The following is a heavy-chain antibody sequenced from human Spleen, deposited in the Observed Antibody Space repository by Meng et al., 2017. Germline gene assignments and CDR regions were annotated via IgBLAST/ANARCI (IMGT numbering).Heavy chain of an antibody. J-gene: IGHJ3*02. D-gene: IGHD3-22*01. CDR3: ARVAIDSSGYSLDAFDI. CDR2: ISIGGGTT. V-gene: IGHV3-23*01. Sequence: GESLKISCAASGFTFSNSAMSWVRQAPGKGLEWVSGISIGGGTTYYADSVKGRFTIYRDNSKNTLYLQMNSLRAEDTAVYYCARVAIDSSGYSLDAFDIWGQGTMVTVSS. CDR1: GFTFSNSA.